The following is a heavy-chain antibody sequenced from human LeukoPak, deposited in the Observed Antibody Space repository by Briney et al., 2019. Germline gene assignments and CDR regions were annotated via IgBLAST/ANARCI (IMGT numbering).Heavy chain of an antibody. D-gene: IGHD5-12*01. V-gene: IGHV3-21*04. CDR2: ISSSSSYI. CDR3: AKDTRRDIVATFVYYYYGMDV. CDR1: GFTFSSYS. Sequence: GGSLRLSCAASGFTFSSYSMNWVRQAPGKGLEWVSSISSSSSYIYYADSVKGRFTISRDNSKNTLYLQMNSLRAEDTAVYYCAKDTRRDIVATFVYYYYGMDVWGQGTTVTVSS. J-gene: IGHJ6*02.